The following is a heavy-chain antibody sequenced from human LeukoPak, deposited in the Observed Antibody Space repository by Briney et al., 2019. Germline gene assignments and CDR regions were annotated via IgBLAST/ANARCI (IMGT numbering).Heavy chain of an antibody. V-gene: IGHV3-11*04. CDR3: ARVRRWLQSYYYYMDV. CDR1: GFTFSDYY. D-gene: IGHD5-24*01. J-gene: IGHJ6*03. Sequence: PGGSLRLSCAASGFTFSDYYMSWIRQAPGKGLEWVSYISSSGSTIYYADSVKGRFTISRDNAKNSLYLQMNSLRAEDTAVYYCARVRRWLQSYYYYMDVWGKGTTVTVSS. CDR2: ISSSGSTI.